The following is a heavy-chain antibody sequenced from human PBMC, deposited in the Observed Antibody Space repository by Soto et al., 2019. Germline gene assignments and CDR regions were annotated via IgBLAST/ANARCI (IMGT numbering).Heavy chain of an antibody. J-gene: IGHJ4*02. V-gene: IGHV3-30-3*01. D-gene: IGHD3-16*01. CDR2: ISYDGSNK. CDR3: AGFGGGSNY. Sequence: QVQLVESGGGVVQPGRSLRLSCAASGFTFSSYAMHWVRQAPGKGLEWVAVISYDGSNKYYADSVKGRFNISRDNSKNTQYRRINSLNVEDTAVYYCAGFGGGSNYAGQGTLVTGS. CDR1: GFTFSSYA.